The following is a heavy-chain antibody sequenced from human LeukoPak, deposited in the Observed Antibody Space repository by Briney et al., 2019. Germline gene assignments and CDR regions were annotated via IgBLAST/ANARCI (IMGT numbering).Heavy chain of an antibody. CDR1: GYTFTGYY. J-gene: IGHJ4*02. D-gene: IGHD2-2*01. CDR3: AREAPRYCSSTGCSDY. Sequence: ASVKVSCKASGYTFTGYYMHWVRQAPGQGLEWMGWINPNSGGTNYAQKFQGRVTMTRDTSISTAYMELSRLRSDDTAVYYCAREAPRYCSSTGCSDYWGQGTLVTVSS. V-gene: IGHV1-2*02. CDR2: INPNSGGT.